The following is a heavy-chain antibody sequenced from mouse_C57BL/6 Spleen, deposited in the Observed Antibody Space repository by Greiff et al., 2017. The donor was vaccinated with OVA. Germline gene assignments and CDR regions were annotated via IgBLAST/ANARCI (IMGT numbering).Heavy chain of an antibody. V-gene: IGHV1-64*01. D-gene: IGHD1-1*01. CDR1: GYTFTSYW. J-gene: IGHJ2*01. CDR3: ARTYGSISYYFDY. CDR2: IHPNSGST. Sequence: QVQLQQPGAELVKPGASVKLSCKASGYTFTSYWMHWVKQRPGQGLEWIGMIHPNSGSTNYNEKFKSKATLTVDKSSSTAYMQLSSLTSEDSAVYYCARTYGSISYYFDYWGQGTTLTVSS.